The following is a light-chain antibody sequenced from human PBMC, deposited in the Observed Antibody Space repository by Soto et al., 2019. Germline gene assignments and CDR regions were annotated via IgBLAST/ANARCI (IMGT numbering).Light chain of an antibody. Sequence: DIVMTETPLSLPVTPGAPASIFCRSSQSLFDSDDGTTYLDWYLQKPGQSPQLLIYTLSYRASGVPDRLSGSVSGTDFTLKISRVEAEEGGVDYGMQRKEFPVTFGGGTKVDIK. CDR1: QSLFDSDDGTTY. J-gene: IGKJ4*01. CDR2: TLS. CDR3: MQRKEFPVT. V-gene: IGKV2-40*01.